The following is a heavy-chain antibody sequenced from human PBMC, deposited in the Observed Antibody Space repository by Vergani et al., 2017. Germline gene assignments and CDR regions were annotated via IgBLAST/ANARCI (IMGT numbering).Heavy chain of an antibody. J-gene: IGHJ4*02. Sequence: VQLVESGGGVVQPGRSLRLSCAASGFTFSSYWMSWVRQAPGKGLEWVANIKQDGSEKYYVDSVKGRFTISRDNAKNSLYLQMNSLRAEDTAVYYCARDYYDILTGYYKNSFDYWGQGTLVTVSS. CDR2: IKQDGSEK. D-gene: IGHD3-9*01. V-gene: IGHV3-7*01. CDR1: GFTFSSYW. CDR3: ARDYYDILTGYYKNSFDY.